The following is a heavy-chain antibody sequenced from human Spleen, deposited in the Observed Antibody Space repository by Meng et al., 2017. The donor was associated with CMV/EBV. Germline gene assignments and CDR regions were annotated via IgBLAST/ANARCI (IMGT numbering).Heavy chain of an antibody. J-gene: IGHJ4*02. CDR2: IYSGGTT. D-gene: IGHD3-16*01. CDR3: ARGEFESWYLLKN. V-gene: IGHV3-53*01. CDR1: GFTVSSNY. Sequence: GESLKISCAASGFTVSSNYMIWVRQSPGRGLEWVSVIYSGGTTHYADSVQGRFTISRDNSKNTLYLQMNSLGAEDTAVYYCARGEFESWYLLKNWGQGTLVTVSS.